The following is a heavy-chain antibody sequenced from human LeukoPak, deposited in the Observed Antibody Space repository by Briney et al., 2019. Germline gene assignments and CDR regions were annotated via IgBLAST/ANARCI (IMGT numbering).Heavy chain of an antibody. CDR3: ARKALGYRLAYGDY. CDR1: GFTFSSYG. D-gene: IGHD5-12*01. Sequence: PGGSLRLSCAASGFTFSSYGMHWVRQAPGKGLEWVSYISSSSSTIYYADSVKGRFTVSRDSSKDTLYLQMNSLRAEDTAVYFCARKALGYRLAYGDYWGQGTLVTVSS. V-gene: IGHV3-48*01. CDR2: ISSSSSTI. J-gene: IGHJ4*02.